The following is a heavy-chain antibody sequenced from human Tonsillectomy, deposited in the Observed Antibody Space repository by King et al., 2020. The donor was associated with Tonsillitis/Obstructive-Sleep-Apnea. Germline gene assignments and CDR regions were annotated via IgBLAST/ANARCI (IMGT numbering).Heavy chain of an antibody. CDR3: AGIGDVGRSKWFDP. Sequence: VQLVESGGGLVKPGGSLRVSCAASGFTFSDYYMSWIRQAPGKGLEWVSYISSGSTYTSYADSVKGRFTISRDNTKNSLYLQMNSLRAEDTAVYYCAGIGDVGRSKWFDPWGQGTLVTVSS. D-gene: IGHD3-16*01. V-gene: IGHV3-11*05. J-gene: IGHJ5*02. CDR2: ISSGSTYT. CDR1: GFTFSDYY.